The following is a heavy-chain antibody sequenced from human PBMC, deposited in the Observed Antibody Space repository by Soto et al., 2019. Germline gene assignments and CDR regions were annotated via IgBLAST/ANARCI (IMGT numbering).Heavy chain of an antibody. CDR1: GFTFSSYS. CDR2: ISSSSSYI. J-gene: IGHJ4*02. V-gene: IGHV3-21*01. CDR3: ASFPKSAY. Sequence: GGSLRLSCAASGFTFSSYSMNWVRQAPGKGLEWVSSISSSSSYIYYADSVKGRFTISRDNAKNSLYLQMSSLRSEDTAVYYCASFPKSAYWGQGTLVTVSS.